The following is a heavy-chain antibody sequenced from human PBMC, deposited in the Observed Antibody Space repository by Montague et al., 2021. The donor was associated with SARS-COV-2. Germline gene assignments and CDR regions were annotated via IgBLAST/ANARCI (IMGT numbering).Heavy chain of an antibody. CDR1: GASISSANDY. D-gene: IGHD6-19*01. CDR2: ISTSGSS. V-gene: IGHV4-61*09. CDR3: ARDRRSMAMAGRAYYYYYMDV. Sequence: TLSLTCSVSGASISSANDYWTWIRQPAGKGLEWIGHISTSGSSSYNPSLKSRVTIILDTSKQQFSLELTSVTAADTAVYYCARDRRSMAMAGRAYYYYYMDVWGKGTTVTVSS. J-gene: IGHJ6*03.